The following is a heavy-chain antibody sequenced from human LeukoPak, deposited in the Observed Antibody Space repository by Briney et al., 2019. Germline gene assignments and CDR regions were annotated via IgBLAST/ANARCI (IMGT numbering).Heavy chain of an antibody. CDR1: GYTFTASA. V-gene: IGHV1-3*01. Sequence: ASVKVSCKASGYTFTASAIHWVRQAPGQRLEWMGWINGGNGDTKYSQKFQGIVTISRDTSASTVYMDLSSLRSEDAAVYYCARGYTSGWALDYRGQGTLVTVSS. CDR3: ARGYTSGWALDY. D-gene: IGHD6-25*01. CDR2: INGGNGDT. J-gene: IGHJ4*02.